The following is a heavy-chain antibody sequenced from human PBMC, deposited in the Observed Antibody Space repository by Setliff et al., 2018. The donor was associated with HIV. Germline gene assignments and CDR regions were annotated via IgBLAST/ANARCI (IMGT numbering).Heavy chain of an antibody. CDR3: ARGHEWLRN. V-gene: IGHV4-39*07. J-gene: IGHJ4*02. CDR1: GDSISDTTYY. CDR2: IYHSGST. Sequence: SETLSLTCSVSGDSISDTTYYWGWIRQPPGKGLEWIGNIYHSGSTLYKPSLKSRVTMSVDTSKNQFSLKLTSVIAADTAVYYCARGHEWLRNWGQGALVTVSS. D-gene: IGHD5-12*01.